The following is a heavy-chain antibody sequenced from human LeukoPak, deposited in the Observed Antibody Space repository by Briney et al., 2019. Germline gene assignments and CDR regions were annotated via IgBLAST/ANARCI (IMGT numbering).Heavy chain of an antibody. V-gene: IGHV4-39*07. Sequence: SETLSLTCTVSGGSISSSSYYWGWIRQPPGKGLAWIGSIYYSGSTYYNPSLKSRVTISVDTSKNQFSLKLSSVTAADTAVYYCARVYYSNSYDYWYFDLWGRGTLVTVSS. D-gene: IGHD6-13*01. J-gene: IGHJ2*01. CDR1: GGSISSSSYY. CDR3: ARVYYSNSYDYWYFDL. CDR2: IYYSGST.